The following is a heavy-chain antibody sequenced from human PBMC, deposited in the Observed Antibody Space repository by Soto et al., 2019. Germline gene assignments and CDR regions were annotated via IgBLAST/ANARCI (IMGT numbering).Heavy chain of an antibody. CDR2: IIPIFGTA. D-gene: IGHD3-10*01. V-gene: IGHV1-69*13. CDR3: ARYRYGSGSYYPDQRYFQH. CDR1: GGTFSSYA. J-gene: IGHJ1*01. Sequence: ASVKVSCKASGGTFSSYAISWVRQAPGQGLEWMGGIIPIFGTANYAQKFQGRVTITADESTSTAYMELSSLRSEDTAVYYCARYRYGSGSYYPDQRYFQHWGQGTLVTVSS.